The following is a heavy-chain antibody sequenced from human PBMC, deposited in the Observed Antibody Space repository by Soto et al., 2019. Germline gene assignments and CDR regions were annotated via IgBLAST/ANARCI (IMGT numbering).Heavy chain of an antibody. CDR2: IYYSGST. CDR3: ALGYCSGGSCYSQLEYYYYMDV. V-gene: IGHV4-39*01. D-gene: IGHD2-15*01. J-gene: IGHJ6*03. Sequence: SETLSLTCTVSGGSISSSSYYWGWIRQPPGKGLEWIGSIYYSGSTYYNPSLKSRVTISVDTSKNQFSLQLSSVTAADTAVYYCALGYCSGGSCYSQLEYYYYMDVWGKGTTVTVSS. CDR1: GGSISSSSYY.